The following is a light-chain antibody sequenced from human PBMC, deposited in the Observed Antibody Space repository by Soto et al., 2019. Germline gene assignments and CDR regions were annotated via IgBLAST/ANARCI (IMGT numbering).Light chain of an antibody. J-gene: IGKJ1*01. Sequence: DIVMTQSPDSLAVSLGETATINCKSSQSVLYSSNNKNYLAWYQQKPGQPPKLLIYWASTRESGVPDRFSGSGSGTDFTLTISSLQAEDVVFYYCQQYYSTPPWTFGQGTKVEIK. CDR3: QQYYSTPPWT. V-gene: IGKV4-1*01. CDR1: QSVLYSSNNKNY. CDR2: WAS.